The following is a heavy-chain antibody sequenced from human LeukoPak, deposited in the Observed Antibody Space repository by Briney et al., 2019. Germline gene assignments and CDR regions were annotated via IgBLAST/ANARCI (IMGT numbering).Heavy chain of an antibody. Sequence: SETLSLTCTVSGGSISSYYWSWIRQPPGKGLEWIGEINHSGSTNYNPSLKSRVTISVDTSKNQFSLELSSVTAADTAVYYCARGGGGGNFYYYYYMDVWGKGTTVTVSS. CDR3: ARGGGGGNFYYYYYMDV. J-gene: IGHJ6*03. V-gene: IGHV4-34*01. CDR1: GGSISSYY. D-gene: IGHD4-23*01. CDR2: INHSGST.